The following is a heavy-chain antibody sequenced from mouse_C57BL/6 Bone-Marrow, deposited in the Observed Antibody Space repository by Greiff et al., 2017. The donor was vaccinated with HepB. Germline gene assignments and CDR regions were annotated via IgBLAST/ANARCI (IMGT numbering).Heavy chain of an antibody. CDR3: ARDRGYYGPFYAMDY. J-gene: IGHJ4*01. V-gene: IGHV5-16*01. CDR1: GFTFSDYY. D-gene: IGHD1-1*01. Sequence: EVNLVESEGGLVQPGRSMKLSCTASGFTFSDYYMAWVRQVPEKGLEWVANINYDGSSTYYLDSLKSRFIISRDNAKNILYLQMSSLKSEDTATYYCARDRGYYGPFYAMDYWGQGTSVTVSS. CDR2: INYDGSST.